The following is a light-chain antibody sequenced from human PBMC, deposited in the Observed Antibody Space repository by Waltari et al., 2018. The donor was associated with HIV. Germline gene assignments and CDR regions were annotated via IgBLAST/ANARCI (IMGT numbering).Light chain of an antibody. J-gene: IGLJ2*01. CDR3: SAYKTYSPLAV. V-gene: IGLV2-14*01. CDR2: GVS. CDR1: SSDIGGYDY. Sequence: QSALTQPASVSGSPGQSITISCTGASSDIGGYDYVSWYQQHPGKAPTLLIYGVSSRSTGVPNRFSGSRSGNTASLTIYGLQADDEAYYYCSAYKTYSPLAVFGGGTKLTVL.